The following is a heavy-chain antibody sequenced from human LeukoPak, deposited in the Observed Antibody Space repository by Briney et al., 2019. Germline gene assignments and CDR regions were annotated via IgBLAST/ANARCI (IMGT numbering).Heavy chain of an antibody. CDR3: ARGGDYVWGSYRLHYYYGMDV. D-gene: IGHD3-16*02. Sequence: PSETLSLTCTVSGGSISSSSYYWGWIRQPPGKGLEWIGSIYYSGSTYYNPSLKSRVTISVDRSKNQFSLKLSSVTAADTAVYYCARGGDYVWGSYRLHYYYGMDVWGQGTTVTVSS. V-gene: IGHV4-39*07. J-gene: IGHJ6*02. CDR1: GGSISSSSYY. CDR2: IYYSGST.